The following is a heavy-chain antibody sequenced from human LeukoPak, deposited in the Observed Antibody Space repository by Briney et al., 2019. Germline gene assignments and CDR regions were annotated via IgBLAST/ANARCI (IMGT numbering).Heavy chain of an antibody. CDR2: IESSSSPI. V-gene: IGHV3-48*01. Sequence: GGSLRLSCAASGFTFSSSNMNWVRQAPGKGLEWVSYIESSSSPIYCTDSVKGRFTISRDNAKNSLYLQMNSLRAEDTAVYYCARDDWGLDYWGQGTLVTVSS. D-gene: IGHD7-27*01. CDR3: ARDDWGLDY. CDR1: GFTFSSSN. J-gene: IGHJ4*02.